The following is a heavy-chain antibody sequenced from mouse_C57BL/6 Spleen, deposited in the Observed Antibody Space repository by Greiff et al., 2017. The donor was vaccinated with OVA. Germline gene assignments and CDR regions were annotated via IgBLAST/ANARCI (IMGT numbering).Heavy chain of an antibody. CDR1: GYTFTSYW. Sequence: QVQLKQPGAELVRPGSSVKLSCKASGYTFTSYWMHWVKQRPIQGLEWIGNIDPSDSETHYNQKFKDKATLTVDKSSSTAYMQLSSLTSEDSAVYYCARELTGSVDYWGQGTTLTVSS. D-gene: IGHD4-1*01. CDR2: IDPSDSET. CDR3: ARELTGSVDY. J-gene: IGHJ2*01. V-gene: IGHV1-52*01.